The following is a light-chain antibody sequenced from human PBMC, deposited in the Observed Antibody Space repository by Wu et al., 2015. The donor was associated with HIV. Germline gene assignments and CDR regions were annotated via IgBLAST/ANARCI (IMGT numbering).Light chain of an antibody. Sequence: EIVMTQSPPTLSVSPGERATLSCRASQTVSSNLAWYQQKPGQAPRLLIYGASSRATGIPDRFSGSGSGTDFTLTISRLEPEDFAVYYCQQYGSSPFTFGPGTKVDIK. CDR1: QTVSSN. J-gene: IGKJ3*01. CDR2: GAS. V-gene: IGKV3-20*01. CDR3: QQYGSSPFT.